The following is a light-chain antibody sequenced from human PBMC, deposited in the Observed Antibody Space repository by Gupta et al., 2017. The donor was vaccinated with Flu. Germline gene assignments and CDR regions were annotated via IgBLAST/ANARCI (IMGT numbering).Light chain of an antibody. Sequence: EIVLTQSPATLSLSPGERATLSCRASQSVSSYLAWYQQKPGQAPRLLIYDASNRATGIPARFSGSASGPDFTLTISSLEPEDFAVYYCQQLSNGPVVFTFAPGTKVDIK. J-gene: IGKJ3*01. CDR1: QSVSSY. V-gene: IGKV3-11*01. CDR3: QQLSNGPVVFT. CDR2: DAS.